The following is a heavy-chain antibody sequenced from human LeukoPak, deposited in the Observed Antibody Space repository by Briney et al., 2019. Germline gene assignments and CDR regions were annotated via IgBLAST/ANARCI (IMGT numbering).Heavy chain of an antibody. Sequence: PSETLSLTCTVSGGSISRHYWSWIRQPPGKGLEWIGYVYYSGSTNYNPSLKSRVTISVDTSKNQFSLKLSSVTAADTAVYYCAREPWGARGYSYGYGYYYCMDVWGKGTTVTVSS. V-gene: IGHV4-59*11. CDR2: VYYSGST. CDR3: AREPWGARGYSYGYGYYYCMDV. J-gene: IGHJ6*03. CDR1: GGSISRHY. D-gene: IGHD5-18*01.